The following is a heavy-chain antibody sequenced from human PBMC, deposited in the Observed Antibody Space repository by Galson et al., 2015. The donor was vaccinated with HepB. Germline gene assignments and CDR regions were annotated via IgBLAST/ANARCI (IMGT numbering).Heavy chain of an antibody. CDR2: MSTSHGAT. V-gene: IGHV3-23*01. Sequence: SLRLSCAASGFAVSNYGMTWVRQAPGKGLEWVSSMSTSHGATYYADSVKGRFTTSRDESKNTLYLQMDSLRAQDAAMYFCANGGIGGSAGLDYWGQGTLVTVSS. CDR3: ANGGIGGSAGLDY. J-gene: IGHJ4*02. CDR1: GFAVSNYG. D-gene: IGHD1-26*01.